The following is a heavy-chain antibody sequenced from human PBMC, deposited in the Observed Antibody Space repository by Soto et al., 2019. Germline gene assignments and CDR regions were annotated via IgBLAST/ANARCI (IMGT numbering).Heavy chain of an antibody. Sequence: QVVLRESGPGLVKPSETLSLTCIVSGRSITSYYWSWVRQPPGKGLEWIGYIYDNGITSQNPSLKSRVTMSADTSQNQFSLKLTSVTGADTAVYYCARTYDSNGYANEFDSWGQGILVTVTS. CDR2: IYDNGIT. D-gene: IGHD3-22*01. J-gene: IGHJ4*02. CDR1: GRSITSYY. V-gene: IGHV4-59*12. CDR3: ARTYDSNGYANEFDS.